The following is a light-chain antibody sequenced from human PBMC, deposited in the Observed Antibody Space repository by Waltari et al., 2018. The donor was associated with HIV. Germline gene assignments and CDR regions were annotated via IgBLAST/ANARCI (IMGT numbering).Light chain of an antibody. V-gene: IGKV3-15*01. CDR2: GAS. CDR3: QQYNNWPPYT. CDR1: QSVRSN. J-gene: IGKJ2*01. Sequence: EIVMTQSPATLSVSPGERATLSCRASQSVRSNLAWYQQKPGQATRLVIYGASTRATGIPARFSGSGSGTEFTLTISSLQSEDFAVYYCQQYNNWPPYTFGQGTKLEIK.